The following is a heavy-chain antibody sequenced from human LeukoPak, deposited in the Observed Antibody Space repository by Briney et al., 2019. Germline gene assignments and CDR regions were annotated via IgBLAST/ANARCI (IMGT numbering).Heavy chain of an antibody. CDR3: ARRRSASLAIRN. CDR2: MYYGGST. D-gene: IGHD1-1*01. V-gene: IGHV4-39*01. J-gene: IGHJ4*02. Sequence: SETLSLTCTVSGGSISSGSYYWGWLRQPPGQGLEWIGSMYYGGSTYYNPSLKSRVTISGDTSKNQFSLKLTSVTAADTAVYYCARRRSASLAIRNWGQGTLVTVSS. CDR1: GGSISSGSYY.